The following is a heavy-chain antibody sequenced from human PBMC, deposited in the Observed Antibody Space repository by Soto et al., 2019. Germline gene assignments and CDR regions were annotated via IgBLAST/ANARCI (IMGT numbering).Heavy chain of an antibody. CDR3: ARDRPYSGSYWDAFDI. J-gene: IGHJ3*02. Sequence: XESLSLPCTVSCGSVSSGGYDWSWIRQPPGKGLEWIGYIYYSGITNYNPSLKSRVTISVDTSKNQFSLKLSSVTAADTAVYYCARDRPYSGSYWDAFDIWGQGTMVTVSS. V-gene: IGHV4-61*08. D-gene: IGHD1-26*01. CDR2: IYYSGIT. CDR1: CGSVSSGGYD.